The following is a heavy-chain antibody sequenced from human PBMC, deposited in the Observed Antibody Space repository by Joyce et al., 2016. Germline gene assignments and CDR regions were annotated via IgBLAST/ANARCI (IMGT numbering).Heavy chain of an antibody. Sequence: QVQLQESGPGLVKPSQTLSLTCTVSGGSISSGGYYWSWIRQHPGKGLEWIGYIYHSGITFYPPSLKSRIIISIDTSKNQFSLKLTSVTAADTAVYYCARDERYCTSAGCHNWFDPWGQGTLVTVSS. J-gene: IGHJ5*02. CDR2: IYHSGIT. D-gene: IGHD2-8*02. CDR1: GGSISSGGYY. CDR3: ARDERYCTSAGCHNWFDP. V-gene: IGHV4-31*03.